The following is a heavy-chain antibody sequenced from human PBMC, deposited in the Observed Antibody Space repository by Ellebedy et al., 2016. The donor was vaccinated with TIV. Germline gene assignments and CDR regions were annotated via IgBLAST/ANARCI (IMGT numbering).Heavy chain of an antibody. CDR3: VKTMHGATNH. CDR2: IGTSVGSA. CDR1: GFTFSSYA. J-gene: IGHJ1*01. D-gene: IGHD1-26*01. V-gene: IGHV3-23*01. Sequence: PGGSLRLSCAASGFTFSSYAMTRVRQAPGKGLEWVLAIGTSVGSARYAESVRGRFTISRDDSMNTLYLQMNSLRAEDTALYYCVKTMHGATNHWGQGILVTVSS.